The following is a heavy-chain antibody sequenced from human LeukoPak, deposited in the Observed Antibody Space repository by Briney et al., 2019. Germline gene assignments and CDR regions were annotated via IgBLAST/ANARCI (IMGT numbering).Heavy chain of an antibody. CDR3: ARGALSVGPVDY. Sequence: GGSLRLSCAASGFTVSSNYMSWVRQAPGKGLEWVSVIYSGGSTYYADSVKGRFTISRDNSKNTLYLQMNSLRAEDTAVYYCARGALSVGPVDYWDQGTLVTVSS. D-gene: IGHD1-26*01. V-gene: IGHV3-66*01. CDR1: GFTVSSNY. J-gene: IGHJ4*02. CDR2: IYSGGST.